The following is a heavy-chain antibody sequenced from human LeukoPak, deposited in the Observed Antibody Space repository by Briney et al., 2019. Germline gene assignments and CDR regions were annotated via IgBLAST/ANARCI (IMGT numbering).Heavy chain of an antibody. V-gene: IGHV1-8*02. D-gene: IGHD4/OR15-4a*01. CDR3: ARRGATGYDYYHMDV. Sequence: ASVKVSCKTSGYSFTSYNLHWVRQATGQGLEWMGWMNPNSGNTGYAQKFQGRVTMTRNTSIGTAYMELSSLRSEDTAVYYCARRGATGYDYYHMDVWGKGTTVTISS. J-gene: IGHJ6*03. CDR1: GYSFTSYN. CDR2: MNPNSGNT.